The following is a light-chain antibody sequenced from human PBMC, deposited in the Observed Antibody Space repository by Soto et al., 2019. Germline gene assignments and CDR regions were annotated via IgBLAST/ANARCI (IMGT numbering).Light chain of an antibody. CDR2: GAS. J-gene: IGKJ5*01. CDR1: QSVSSNY. Sequence: EILVNNSLDTLSLYKGERATLSCRASQSVSSNYLAWCQHRPGQAPRLLIYGASTRAAGIPDRFSGSGSGTDFTLTITRLEPEDSALYFCPLYTFLPTTFCQVARLEIK. CDR3: PLYTFLPTT. V-gene: IGKV3-20*01.